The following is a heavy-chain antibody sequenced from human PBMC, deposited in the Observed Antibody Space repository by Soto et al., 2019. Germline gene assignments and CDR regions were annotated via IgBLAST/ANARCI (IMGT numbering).Heavy chain of an antibody. CDR1: GFTLDTYA. D-gene: IGHD2-2*01. CDR3: ARDSEGHGYCSSTSCYVGPGNWFDP. V-gene: IGHV3-23*01. J-gene: IGHJ5*02. CDR2: VINSADST. Sequence: GGSLRLSCVASGFTLDTYAMNWARQAPGKGMEWVSGVINSADSTHYADSVKGRFTISRDNSKNTLYLQMNSLRAEDTAVYYCARDSEGHGYCSSTSCYVGPGNWFDPWGQGTLVTVSS.